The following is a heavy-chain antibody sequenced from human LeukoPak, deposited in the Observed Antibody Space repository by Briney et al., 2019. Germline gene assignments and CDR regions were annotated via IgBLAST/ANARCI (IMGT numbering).Heavy chain of an antibody. CDR3: AKKMGLASSPLYYFDF. CDR1: GFTFSSYA. D-gene: IGHD5-24*01. J-gene: IGHJ4*02. V-gene: IGHV3-23*01. Sequence: GGSLRLSCAASGFTFSSYAMSWVRQAPGKGLEWVSAISGPAGSRDYADSVKGRFTISRDNSKNTLYLQMNSLRAEDTAIYYCAKKMGLASSPLYYFDFWGQGTLVTVSS. CDR2: ISGPAGSR.